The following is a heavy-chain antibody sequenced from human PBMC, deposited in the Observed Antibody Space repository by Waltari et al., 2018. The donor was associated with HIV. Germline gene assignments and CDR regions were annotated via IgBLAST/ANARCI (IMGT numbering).Heavy chain of an antibody. Sequence: EVQLVESGGGLVQPGGSLRLSCAASGFTFSSYDLHWVRQATGKGLEWVSAIGTAGDTDYPGSVKGRFTISRENAKNSLYLQMNSLRAGDTAVYYCARVGTAAAGMRGAFDIWGQGTMVTVSS. V-gene: IGHV3-13*04. J-gene: IGHJ3*02. D-gene: IGHD6-13*01. CDR2: IGTAGDT. CDR1: GFTFSSYD. CDR3: ARVGTAAAGMRGAFDI.